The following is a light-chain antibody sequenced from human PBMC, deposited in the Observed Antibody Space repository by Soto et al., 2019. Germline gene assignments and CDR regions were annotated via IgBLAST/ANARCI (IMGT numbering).Light chain of an antibody. Sequence: EIVMTQSPATLSVSPGERATLSCRASQSVSSNLAWYQQKPGQAPRLLIYVASTRATGIPARFSGSGSGTDFTLTISSLQSEDFAVYYCQKYNNWPYTFGQGTKLEIK. CDR3: QKYNNWPYT. CDR2: VAS. J-gene: IGKJ2*01. V-gene: IGKV3-15*01. CDR1: QSVSSN.